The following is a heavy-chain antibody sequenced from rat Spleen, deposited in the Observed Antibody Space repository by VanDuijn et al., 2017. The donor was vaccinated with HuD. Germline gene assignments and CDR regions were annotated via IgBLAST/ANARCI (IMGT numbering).Heavy chain of an antibody. CDR1: GFSLTSNG. CDR3: VRHQVAPFDY. D-gene: IGHD3-1*01. V-gene: IGHV2-72*01. Sequence: QVQLRESGPGLMQPSETLSLTCTVSGFSLTSNGVGWVRQPLGKGLVWMGSIWAGGSKIYNSAVQSRLSISRDTSKSQVYLKMNSLQPEDTGTYYCVRHQVAPFDYWGQGVLVTVSS. CDR2: IWAGGSK. J-gene: IGHJ2*01.